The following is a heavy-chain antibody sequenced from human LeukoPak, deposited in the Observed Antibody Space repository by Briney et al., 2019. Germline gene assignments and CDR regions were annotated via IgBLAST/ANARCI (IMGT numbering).Heavy chain of an antibody. CDR2: INPNSGGT. V-gene: IGHV1-2*04. J-gene: IGHJ6*02. CDR1: GYTFTGYY. D-gene: IGHD3-10*01. CDR3: ARKGPRGDYYYGMDV. Sequence: ASVKVSCKASGYTFTGYYMHWVRQAPGQGLEWMGWINPNSGGTNYAQKFQGWVTMTRDTSISTAYMELSRLRSDDTAVYYCARKGPRGDYYYGMDVWGQGTTVTVSS.